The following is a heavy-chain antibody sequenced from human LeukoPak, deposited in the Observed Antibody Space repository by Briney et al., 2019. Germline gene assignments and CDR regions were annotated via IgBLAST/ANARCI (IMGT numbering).Heavy chain of an antibody. CDR3: AKDAIPWNSLWDYFDS. CDR2: TEGGGEVS. Sequence: PGGSLRLSCAASGFTFSHYAMTWVRQAPGKGLEWVSSTEGGGEVSYYADSVKGRFTISRDNSKDTLFLQMNSLRGEDTALYFCAKDAIPWNSLWDYFDSLGQGTLVTVSS. V-gene: IGHV3-23*01. D-gene: IGHD1-7*01. CDR1: GFTFSHYA. J-gene: IGHJ4*02.